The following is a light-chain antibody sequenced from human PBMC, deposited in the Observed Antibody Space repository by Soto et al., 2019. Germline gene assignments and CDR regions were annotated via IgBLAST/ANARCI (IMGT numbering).Light chain of an antibody. J-gene: IGKJ2*01. CDR2: APA. CDR1: DTIKTY. V-gene: IGKV1-39*01. CDR3: HQSYIMPQT. Sequence: DIQITQSPSYLSASLGASITMTGRAIDTIKTYVNWYQLKPGKAPKLLSYAPASLRSGVPSTFSGSASGTDFTLTIGTLQPEDFATYFCHQSYIMPQTVGQGTKGDI.